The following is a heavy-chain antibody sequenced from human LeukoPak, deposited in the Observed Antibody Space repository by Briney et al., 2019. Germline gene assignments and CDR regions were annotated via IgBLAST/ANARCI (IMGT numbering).Heavy chain of an antibody. V-gene: IGHV3-33*01. CDR3: ARDRVGAYCGGDCYPDAFDI. CDR2: IWYDGSNK. CDR1: GFTFSSYG. D-gene: IGHD2-21*02. J-gene: IGHJ3*02. Sequence: QTGGSLRLSCAASGFTFSSYGMHWVRQAPGKGLEWVAVIWYDGSNKYYADSVKGRFTISRDNSKNTLYLQMNSLRAEDTAVYYCARDRVGAYCGGDCYPDAFDIWGQGTMVTVSS.